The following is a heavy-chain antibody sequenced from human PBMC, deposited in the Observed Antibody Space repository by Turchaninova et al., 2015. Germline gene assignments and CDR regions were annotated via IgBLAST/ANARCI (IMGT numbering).Heavy chain of an antibody. D-gene: IGHD6-13*01. CDR1: GFIFAKST. CDR3: AKSVSAGLHFHFNYYMDV. J-gene: IGHJ6*03. V-gene: IGHV7-4-1*02. Sequence: QVQLVQSGSELKKPGASVKVSCKASGFIFAKSTMNWVRQAPGQGLEWMGWINPTSGSPTYVQDFSGRFAFSVDTFVNTAYLEFRNLKAEDTAVYFCAKSVSAGLHFHFNYYMDVWGEGTKVTVSS. CDR2: INPTSGSP.